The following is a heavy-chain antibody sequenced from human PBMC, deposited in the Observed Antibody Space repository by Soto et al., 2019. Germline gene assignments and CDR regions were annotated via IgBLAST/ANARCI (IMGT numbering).Heavy chain of an antibody. D-gene: IGHD1-1*01. CDR2: IYPDASDT. J-gene: IGHJ5*02. CDR3: AVPRTAGPNWSDP. Sequence: GESLKISCKGSGYSFNSYWIGWVRQIPGKGLEWMGIIYPDASDTRYSPSFQGQVTISADKSIRTVYLQWNSLKASDTAMYYCAVPRTAGPNWSDPWGQGTLVTVSS. V-gene: IGHV5-51*01. CDR1: GYSFNSYW.